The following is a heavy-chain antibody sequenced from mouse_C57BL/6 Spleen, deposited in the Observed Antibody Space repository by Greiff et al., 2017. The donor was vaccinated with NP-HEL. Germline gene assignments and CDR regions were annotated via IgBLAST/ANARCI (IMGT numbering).Heavy chain of an antibody. J-gene: IGHJ1*03. Sequence: VKLQESGAELVRPGTSVKMSCKASGYTFTNYWIGWAKQRPGHGLEWIGDIYPGVGYTNYNEKFKGKATLTADKSSSTAYMQFSSLTSEDSAIYYCARGRDDRYFDVWGTGTTVTVSS. V-gene: IGHV1-63*01. CDR1: GYTFTNYW. D-gene: IGHD2-14*01. CDR3: ARGRDDRYFDV. CDR2: IYPGVGYT.